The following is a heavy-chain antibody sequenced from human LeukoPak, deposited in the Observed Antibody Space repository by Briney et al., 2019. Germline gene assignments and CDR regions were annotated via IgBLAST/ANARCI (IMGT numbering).Heavy chain of an antibody. CDR2: ISAYNGNT. J-gene: IGHJ5*02. D-gene: IGHD5-24*01. Sequence: WASVKVSCKASGYTFTSYGISWVRQAPGQGLEWMGWISAYNGNTNYAQKLRGRVTMTTDTSTSTAYMELRSLRSDDTAVYYCARDLRDGYNSWGETWGQGTLVTVSS. V-gene: IGHV1-18*01. CDR1: GYTFTSYG. CDR3: ARDLRDGYNSWGET.